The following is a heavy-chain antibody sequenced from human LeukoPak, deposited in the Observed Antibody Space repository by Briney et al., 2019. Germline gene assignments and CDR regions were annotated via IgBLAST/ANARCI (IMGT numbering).Heavy chain of an antibody. CDR2: MYPSGST. V-gene: IGHV4-4*07. CDR3: ARDRGQLGAWDYFDY. Sequence: SETLSLTCTVSGGSISSYYWSWIRQPAGKGLEWIGRMYPSGSTNYNASLKSRVTMSVGTSKNQFSLRLTSVTAADTAVYYCARDRGQLGAWDYFDYWGQGTLVTVSS. CDR1: GGSISSYY. D-gene: IGHD6-6*01. J-gene: IGHJ4*02.